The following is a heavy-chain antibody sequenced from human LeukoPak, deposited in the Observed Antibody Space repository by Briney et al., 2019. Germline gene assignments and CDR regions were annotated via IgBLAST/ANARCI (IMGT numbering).Heavy chain of an antibody. D-gene: IGHD5-18*01. Sequence: GGSLRLSCAASGFTFSSYGMHWVRQAPGKGLEGVAVISYDGSNKYYADAVKGRFTISRDNSKNTLYLQMNSLRAEDTAVYYCARDPAMVLGDAVGSTDYWGQGALVTVSS. CDR1: GFTFSSYG. J-gene: IGHJ4*02. CDR3: ARDPAMVLGDAVGSTDY. V-gene: IGHV3-30*03. CDR2: ISYDGSNK.